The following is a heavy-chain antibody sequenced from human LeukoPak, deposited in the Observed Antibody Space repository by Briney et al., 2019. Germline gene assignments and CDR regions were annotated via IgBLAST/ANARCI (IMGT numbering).Heavy chain of an antibody. CDR1: GFPFSSYG. J-gene: IGHJ4*02. CDR2: AYGDGNSK. CDR3: ATGGGYYYSH. D-gene: IGHD2-21*01. Sequence: QAGGSLRLSCAASGFPFSSYGMHWVRQAPGKELERVAVAYGDGNSKYYADSVKGRFTISKDNFKNTLYLQMSSLRAEDTAVYYCATGGGYYYSHWGQGTLVTVSS. V-gene: IGHV3-33*08.